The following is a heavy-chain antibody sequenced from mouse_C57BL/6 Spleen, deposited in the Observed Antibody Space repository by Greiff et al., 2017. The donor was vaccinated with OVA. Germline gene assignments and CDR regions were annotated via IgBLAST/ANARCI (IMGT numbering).Heavy chain of an antibody. Sequence: EVQLVESGGGLVKPGGSLKLSCAASGFTFSSYAMSWVRQTPEKRLEWVATISDGGSYTYYPDNVKGRFTISRDNAKNNLYLQMSHLKSEDTAKYYCASEGGYDYDGGAYCAMDYWGQGTSVTVSS. CDR1: GFTFSSYA. D-gene: IGHD2-4*01. CDR3: ASEGGYDYDGGAYCAMDY. J-gene: IGHJ4*01. CDR2: ISDGGSYT. V-gene: IGHV5-4*01.